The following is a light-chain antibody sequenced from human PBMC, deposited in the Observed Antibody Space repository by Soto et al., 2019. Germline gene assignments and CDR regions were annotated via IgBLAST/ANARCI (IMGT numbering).Light chain of an antibody. J-gene: IGKJ3*01. CDR2: GAT. CDR3: QQYNEWPET. Sequence: EIVMTQSPASLYVCPGEGVNLXCTARQSLSGNINWYQQNPSQPPRRIIFGATTRAHDGHPRFSGSGSETEFTSPINNLQSRDSAVYYCQQYNEWPETFGPGTKVDI. V-gene: IGKV3-15*01. CDR1: QSLSGN.